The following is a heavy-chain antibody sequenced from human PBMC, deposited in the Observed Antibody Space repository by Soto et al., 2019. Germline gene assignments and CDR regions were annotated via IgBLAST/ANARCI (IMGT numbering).Heavy chain of an antibody. CDR2: INHSGST. CDR3: ARGWGRRFDY. V-gene: IGHV4-34*01. D-gene: IGHD7-27*01. CDR1: GGSFSGYY. J-gene: IGHJ4*02. Sequence: QVQLQQWGAGLLKPSETLSLTCAVYGGSFSGYYWNWIRQPPGKGLEWIGEINHSGSTNYNPSLKSRVTISVDTSKNQFSLKLSSVTAAATAVYYCARGWGRRFDYWGQGTLVTVSS.